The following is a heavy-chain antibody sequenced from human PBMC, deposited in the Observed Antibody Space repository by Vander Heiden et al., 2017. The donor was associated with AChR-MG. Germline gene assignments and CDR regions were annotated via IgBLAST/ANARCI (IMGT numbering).Heavy chain of an antibody. CDR3: ATDRIHCSSGRCYSEGHSLFDE. CDR2: ISYDGFNQ. V-gene: IGHV3-30*03. Sequence: QEQLVESGGGVVQPGRSLRISCAGSGFNFNNNGIHWVRQAPGKGLEWVALISYDGFNQYYAGSVKGRFTISRDHSKKAVHLQMDSLRPDDTAVYYCATDRIHCSSGRCYSEGHSLFDEWGQGTLVSVSS. J-gene: IGHJ4*02. CDR1: GFNFNNNG. D-gene: IGHD6-19*01.